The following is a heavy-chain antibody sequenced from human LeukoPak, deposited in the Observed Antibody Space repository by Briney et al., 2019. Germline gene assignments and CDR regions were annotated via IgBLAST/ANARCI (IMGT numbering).Heavy chain of an antibody. CDR2: IKEDGSEK. Sequence: GGSLRLSCGASGFTFRYYWMSWVRQAPGKGLEWVANIKEDGSEKYYVDSVKGRFTISRDNAKNSPYLQINSLRAEDTAVYFCAREKGSQYYMDVWGKGTTVTISS. D-gene: IGHD2-15*01. J-gene: IGHJ6*03. CDR3: AREKGSQYYMDV. V-gene: IGHV3-7*01. CDR1: GFTFRYYW.